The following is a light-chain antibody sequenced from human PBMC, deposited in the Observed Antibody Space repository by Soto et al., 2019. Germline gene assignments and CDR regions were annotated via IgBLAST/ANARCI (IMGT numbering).Light chain of an antibody. CDR2: LGS. CDR1: QSLLHSNGYNY. CDR3: MQALQTPLT. J-gene: IGKJ4*01. V-gene: IGKV2-28*01. Sequence: DIVMTQSPLSLPVTPGEPSSISCRSSQSLLHSNGYNYLDWYLQKPGQSPQLLIYLGSNRASGVLDRFSGRGSGTDFTLQISRVEAEDVGVYYCMQALQTPLTFGGGTKVEIK.